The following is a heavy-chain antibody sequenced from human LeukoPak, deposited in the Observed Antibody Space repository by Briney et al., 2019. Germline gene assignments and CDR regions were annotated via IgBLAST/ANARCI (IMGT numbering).Heavy chain of an antibody. J-gene: IGHJ3*02. V-gene: IGHV4-30-4*08. D-gene: IGHD3-10*01. CDR3: ARAKGVRGVGAFDI. CDR1: GGSISSGDYY. Sequence: PSETLSLTCTVSGGSISSGDYYWSWIRQPPGKGLEWIGYIYYSGSTYYNPSLKSRVTISVDTSKNQFSLKLGSVTAADTAVYYCARAKGVRGVGAFDIWGQGTMVTASS. CDR2: IYYSGST.